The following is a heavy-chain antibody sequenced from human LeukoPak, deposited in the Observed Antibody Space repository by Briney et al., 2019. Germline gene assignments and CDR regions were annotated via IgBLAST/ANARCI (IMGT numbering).Heavy chain of an antibody. V-gene: IGHV3-23*01. Sequence: GGSLRLSCAASGFTFSSYAMTWVRQAPGKGLEWVSTVSGSAGRTDYADSVKGRFTISRDNLKNTLYLQMNGLRAEDTAVYYCAKNRGHCVDGVCYNYYYMDVWGRGTTVTVSS. CDR2: VSGSAGRT. CDR3: AKNRGHCVDGVCYNYYYMDV. D-gene: IGHD2-8*01. J-gene: IGHJ6*03. CDR1: GFTFSSYA.